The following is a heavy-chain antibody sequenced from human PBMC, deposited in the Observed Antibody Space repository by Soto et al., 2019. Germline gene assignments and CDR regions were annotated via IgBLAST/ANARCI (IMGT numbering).Heavy chain of an antibody. V-gene: IGHV4-59*01. CDR1: GGSISSYY. Sequence: SGTLSLTCTVSGGSISSYYCSWILLSPGKELEWIGYIYYSGSTNYNPSLKSRVTISVDTSKNQFSLKLSSVTAADTAVYYCARAPVPLYSSNWYYYYY. D-gene: IGHD6-13*01. J-gene: IGHJ6*01. CDR2: IYYSGST. CDR3: ARAPVPLYSSNWYYYYY.